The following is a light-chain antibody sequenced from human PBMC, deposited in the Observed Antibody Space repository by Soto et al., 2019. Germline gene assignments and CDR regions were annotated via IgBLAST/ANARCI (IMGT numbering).Light chain of an antibody. CDR3: EQRSSWPKT. Sequence: ETVLTQSPATLSLSPGERATLSCRASHSVSSHIAWYQLKPGQAPRLLIYDASSRATGIPAKFSGSGSGTDFTLTINSREPEDSAVYYCEQRSSWPKTFGQGTKVEIK. CDR1: HSVSSH. CDR2: DAS. J-gene: IGKJ1*01. V-gene: IGKV3-11*01.